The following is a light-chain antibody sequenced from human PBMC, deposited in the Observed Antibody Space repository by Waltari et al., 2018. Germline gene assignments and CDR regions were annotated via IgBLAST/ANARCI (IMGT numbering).Light chain of an antibody. J-gene: IGLJ2*01. Sequence: NFMLTQTHSVSESPGKTVTIACTRSRGSIDSYHVQWYQQRPGSAPTTVIYDDDLRPSGVPDRFSGSIDSSSNSASLTISGLKTEDEADYYCQSYDDTTNQVFGGGTKLTVL. CDR1: RGSIDSYH. CDR3: QSYDDTTNQV. CDR2: DDD. V-gene: IGLV6-57*04.